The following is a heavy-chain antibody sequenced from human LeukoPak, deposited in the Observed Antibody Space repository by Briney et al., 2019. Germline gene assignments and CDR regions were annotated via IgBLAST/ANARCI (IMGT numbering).Heavy chain of an antibody. Sequence: ASVKVSCKASGYTFTSYGISWVRQAPGQGLEWMGWISAYNGNTNYAQKVQGRVTMTRDTSTSTAYMELRSLRSDDTAVYYCARAVAAAGTRWFDPWGQGTLVTVPS. CDR3: ARAVAAAGTRWFDP. J-gene: IGHJ5*02. CDR1: GYTFTSYG. D-gene: IGHD6-13*01. V-gene: IGHV1-18*01. CDR2: ISAYNGNT.